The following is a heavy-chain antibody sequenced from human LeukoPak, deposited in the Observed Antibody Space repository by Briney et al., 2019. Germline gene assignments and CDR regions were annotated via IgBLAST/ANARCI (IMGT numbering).Heavy chain of an antibody. CDR1: GYTFTSYG. V-gene: IGHV1-18*01. CDR2: ISAYNGNT. Sequence: ASVKVSCKASGYTFTSYGVSWVRQAPGQGLMWMGWISAYNGNTSYAQNLQGRVTMTTDTSTSTAYMELRSLRSDDTAVYYCARGDYGSGSYRYSDYWGQGTLVTVSS. J-gene: IGHJ4*02. CDR3: ARGDYGSGSYRYSDY. D-gene: IGHD3-10*01.